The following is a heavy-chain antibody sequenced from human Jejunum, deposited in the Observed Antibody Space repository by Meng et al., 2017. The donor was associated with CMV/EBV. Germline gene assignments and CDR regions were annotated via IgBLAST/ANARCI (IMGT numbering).Heavy chain of an antibody. CDR2: SNGDGRTT. Sequence: VESGGGLIPPGGSLRLSCAASGFTFSSYWMHWVRQAPGKGLVWVSRSNGDGRTTSYADSVQGRFTISRDNAKNSLYLQMNSLEVEDTAVYFCVRGGGNDLTFDYWGQGVLVTVSS. CDR3: VRGGGNDLTFDY. CDR1: GFTFSSYW. V-gene: IGHV3-74*01. J-gene: IGHJ4*02. D-gene: IGHD1-1*01.